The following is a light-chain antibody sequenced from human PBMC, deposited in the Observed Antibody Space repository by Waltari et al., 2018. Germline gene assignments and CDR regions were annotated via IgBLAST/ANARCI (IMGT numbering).Light chain of an antibody. Sequence: QSVLTQPPSASGTPGQRVTISCSGSRSNHGSNYVYWYPQLPGTAPKLLTYRNNQRPSGVPDRFSGSKSGTSASLAISGLRSEDEADYYCAAWDDSLSGRVFGGGTKVTVL. CDR2: RNN. CDR1: RSNHGSNY. J-gene: IGLJ3*02. V-gene: IGLV1-47*01. CDR3: AAWDDSLSGRV.